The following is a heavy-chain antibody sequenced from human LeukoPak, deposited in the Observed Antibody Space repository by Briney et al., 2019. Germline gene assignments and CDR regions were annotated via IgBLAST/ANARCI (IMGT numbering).Heavy chain of an antibody. V-gene: IGHV1-3*04. Sequence: ASVKVSCKASGYTFTYNAMHWIRQAPGQRLEWMGWINTGNGNTKYSQKFQDRVTITRDTSASTAYMELSSLRSEDTAVYYCARDGRVGGSYSGTDVWGQGTTVTVSS. CDR3: ARDGRVGGSYSGTDV. J-gene: IGHJ6*02. D-gene: IGHD1-26*01. CDR2: INTGNGNT. CDR1: GYTFTYNA.